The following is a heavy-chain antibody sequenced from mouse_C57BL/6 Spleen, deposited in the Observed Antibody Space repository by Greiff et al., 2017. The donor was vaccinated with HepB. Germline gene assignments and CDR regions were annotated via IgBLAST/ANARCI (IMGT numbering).Heavy chain of an antibody. CDR1: GYTFTSYG. Sequence: QVQLQQSGAELSRPGAPVKLSCKASGYTFTSYGISWVKQRTGQGLEWIGEIYPRSGITYYNEKFKGKATMTADKSSSTAYMELSSLTSEDSAVYFCAFITTVVARAFDYWGQGTTLTVSS. D-gene: IGHD1-1*01. CDR2: IYPRSGIT. J-gene: IGHJ2*01. V-gene: IGHV1-81*01. CDR3: AFITTVVARAFDY.